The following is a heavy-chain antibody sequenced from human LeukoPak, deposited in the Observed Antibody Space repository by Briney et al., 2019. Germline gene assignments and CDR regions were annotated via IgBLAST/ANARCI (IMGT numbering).Heavy chain of an antibody. CDR1: GYNFTGYY. Sequence: ASVKVSCKASGYNFTGYYIHWVRQAPGQGLEWMGWINPYSGDTDSAQKFQGRVAVTRDTFITTAYMDLSRLTSDDTAVYYCARANGGGAYYPFDYWGQGALVTVSS. V-gene: IGHV1-2*02. CDR3: ARANGGGAYYPFDY. D-gene: IGHD4-17*01. J-gene: IGHJ4*02. CDR2: INPYSGDT.